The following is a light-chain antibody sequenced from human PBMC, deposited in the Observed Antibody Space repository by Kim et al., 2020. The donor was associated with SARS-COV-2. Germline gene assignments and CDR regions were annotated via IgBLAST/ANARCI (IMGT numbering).Light chain of an antibody. CDR1: SSDIGAYNY. V-gene: IGLV2-14*03. J-gene: IGLJ2*01. CDR2: DVS. CDR3: STYASSRTLL. Sequence: QSALTQPASVSGSPGQSITISCTGTSSDIGAYNYVSWYQQHPAKAPKLMIYDVSNRPSGVSSRFSGSKFGNTASLTISGLQAEDEADDYCSTYASSRTLLFGGGTKLTVL.